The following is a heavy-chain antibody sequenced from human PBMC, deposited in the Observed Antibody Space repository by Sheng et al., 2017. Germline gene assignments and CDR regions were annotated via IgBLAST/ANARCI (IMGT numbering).Heavy chain of an antibody. CDR2: IIPILGIA. CDR3: ARDLSPSTMVRGVSNWFDP. V-gene: IGHV1-69*04. CDR1: GGTFSSYA. D-gene: IGHD3-10*01. Sequence: QVQLVQSGAEVKKPGSSVKVSCKASGGTFSSYAISWVRQAPGQGLEWMGGIIPILGIANYAQKFQGRVTITADKSTSTAYMELSSLRSEDTAVYYCARDLSPSTMVRGVSNWFDPWGQGTLVTVSS. J-gene: IGHJ5*02.